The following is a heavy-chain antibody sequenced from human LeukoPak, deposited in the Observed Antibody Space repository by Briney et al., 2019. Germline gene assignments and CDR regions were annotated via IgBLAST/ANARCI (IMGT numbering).Heavy chain of an antibody. CDR3: ASSGLMRESFDY. Sequence: SETLSLTCTVSGGSISSYYWSWIRQPAGKGLEWIGRIYTSGSTNYNPSLESRVIISVDKSKNQFSLKLSSVTAADTAAYYCASSGLMRESFDYWGQGTLVTVSS. CDR1: GGSISSYY. J-gene: IGHJ4*02. V-gene: IGHV4-4*07. CDR2: IYTSGST. D-gene: IGHD3-10*01.